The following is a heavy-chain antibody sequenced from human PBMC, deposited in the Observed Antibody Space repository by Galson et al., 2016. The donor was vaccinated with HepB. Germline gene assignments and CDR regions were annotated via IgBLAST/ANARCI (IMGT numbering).Heavy chain of an antibody. CDR2: IYSDGST. CDR3: ARDPYYYDSRGYTTGFDV. V-gene: IGHV3-53*01. J-gene: IGHJ3*01. D-gene: IGHD3-22*01. Sequence: SLRLSCAASGFIVNNNYMNWVLQAPGKGLEWVSVIYSDGSTYYADSVKGRFTISGDNSKNMLYLQMNTLRAEDTAVYYCARDPYYYDSRGYTTGFDVWGQGTMVTVSS. CDR1: GFIVNNNY.